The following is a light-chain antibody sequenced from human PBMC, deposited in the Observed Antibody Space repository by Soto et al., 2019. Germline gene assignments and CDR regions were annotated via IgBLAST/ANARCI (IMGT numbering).Light chain of an antibody. V-gene: IGKV3-15*01. CDR1: ESVSSN. Sequence: EIVMTQSPATLSVSPGERGTLSCRAGESVSSNLAWYQQKPGQAPRLLIYGASTRATGIPARFTGSGSGTEFTLTISSLQFDDSAVYYCQQYNNWWTFGQGTKVDIK. J-gene: IGKJ1*01. CDR3: QQYNNWWT. CDR2: GAS.